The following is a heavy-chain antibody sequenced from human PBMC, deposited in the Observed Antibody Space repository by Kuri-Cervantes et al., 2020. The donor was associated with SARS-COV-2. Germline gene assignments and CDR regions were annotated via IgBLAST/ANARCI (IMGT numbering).Heavy chain of an antibody. Sequence: SQTLSLTCALYYGTLTGYQWSWIRQPPGKGLEWIGSIYYSGSTYYNPSLKSRVTISVDTSKIQFSLKLSSVTAADTAVYYCARQREMATIPDAFDIWGQGTMVTVSS. V-gene: IGHV4-34*01. D-gene: IGHD5-24*01. CDR2: IYYSGST. CDR3: ARQREMATIPDAFDI. J-gene: IGHJ3*02. CDR1: YGTLTGYQ.